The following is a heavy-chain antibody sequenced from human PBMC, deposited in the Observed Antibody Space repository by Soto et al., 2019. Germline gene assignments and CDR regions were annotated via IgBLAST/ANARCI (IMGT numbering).Heavy chain of an antibody. D-gene: IGHD2-15*01. J-gene: IGHJ6*02. CDR2: ASHDGRNK. V-gene: IGHV3-30*04. CDR3: AAERWSVSTVYRNDNGMDV. CDR1: GITFSNYA. Sequence: QVQLVESGGGVVQPGGSLRLSCAASGITFSNYAMHWVRQAPGKGLEWVAVASHDGRNKYYTDSVKGRFTISRDVSNNILHLQMDSLRIEDTAIYYCAAERWSVSTVYRNDNGMDVWGQGATVTVSS.